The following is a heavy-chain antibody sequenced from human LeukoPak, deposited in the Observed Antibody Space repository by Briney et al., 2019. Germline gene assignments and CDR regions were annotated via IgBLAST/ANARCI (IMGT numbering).Heavy chain of an antibody. V-gene: IGHV4-39*01. CDR2: IYYTGGT. J-gene: IGHJ4*02. CDR1: GGSITSSSYY. Sequence: SETLSLTCSVSGGSITSSSYYWGWIRQPPEKGLEWIGSIYYTGGTYYSPSLKSRVTISVDTSKNQFSLKLSPVTAADTAVYYCARHGGTRVTLVEVYYFDYWGQGTLVTVSS. D-gene: IGHD4-11*01. CDR3: ARHGGTRVTLVEVYYFDY.